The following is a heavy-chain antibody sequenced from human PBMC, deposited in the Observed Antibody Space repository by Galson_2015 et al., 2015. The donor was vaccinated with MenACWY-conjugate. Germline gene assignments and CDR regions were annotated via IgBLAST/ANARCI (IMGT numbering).Heavy chain of an antibody. CDR3: ARHPPGGRGMDV. D-gene: IGHD1-26*01. Sequence: SGAEVKKPGESLKISCKGSGYSFSTYWIAWVRQLPGKGLEWMGLISPGDSNTRYSPAFHGQVTISADKSISTAYLQLHSLQASDTAMYYCARHPPGGRGMDVRGQGTTVTVSS. V-gene: IGHV5-51*01. CDR1: GYSFSTYW. CDR2: ISPGDSNT. J-gene: IGHJ6*02.